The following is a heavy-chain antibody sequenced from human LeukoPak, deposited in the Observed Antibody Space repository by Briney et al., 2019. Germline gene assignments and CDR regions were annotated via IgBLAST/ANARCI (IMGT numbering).Heavy chain of an antibody. D-gene: IGHD5-12*01. Sequence: SETLSLTCTISGGSISSYYWSWIRQPPGKGLEWIGYIYYTGSTNHNPSLKSRVTISVDTSKNQFSLKLSSVTAADTAVYYCTRVVYSGYDFRGAMDVWGKGTTVTVSS. CDR3: TRVVYSGYDFRGAMDV. J-gene: IGHJ6*03. CDR1: GGSISSYY. V-gene: IGHV4-59*01. CDR2: IYYTGST.